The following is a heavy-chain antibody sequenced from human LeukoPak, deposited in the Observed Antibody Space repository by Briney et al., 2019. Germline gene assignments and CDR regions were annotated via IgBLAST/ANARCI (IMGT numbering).Heavy chain of an antibody. CDR2: IYTSGST. Sequence: SETLSLTCTVSGGSISRYYWSWIRQPAGKGLEWIGRIYTSGSTNYNPSLKSRVTMSVDASKNQLSLKLSSVTAADTAVYYCASHMRGSGYNAAFDYWGQGTLLTVSS. CDR1: GGSISRYY. D-gene: IGHD3-22*01. J-gene: IGHJ4*02. CDR3: ASHMRGSGYNAAFDY. V-gene: IGHV4-4*07.